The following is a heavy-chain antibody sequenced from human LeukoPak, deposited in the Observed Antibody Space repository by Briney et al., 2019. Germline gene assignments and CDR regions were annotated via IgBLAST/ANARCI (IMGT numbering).Heavy chain of an antibody. CDR3: ARGTSGLVTTNDY. D-gene: IGHD3/OR15-3a*01. J-gene: IGHJ4*02. Sequence: ASVTVSCKASGYTFTNYAMNWVRQAPGQGLEWMGWINTNTVNPTYAQGFTGRFAFSLDTSVSTAYLQISSLKAEDTAVYYCARGTSGLVTTNDYWGQGTLVTVSS. CDR2: INTNTVNP. CDR1: GYTFTNYA. V-gene: IGHV7-4-1*02.